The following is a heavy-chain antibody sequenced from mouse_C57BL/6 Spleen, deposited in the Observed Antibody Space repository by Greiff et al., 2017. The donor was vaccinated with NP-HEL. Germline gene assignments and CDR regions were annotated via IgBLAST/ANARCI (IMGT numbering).Heavy chain of an antibody. CDR1: GYTFTSYW. V-gene: IGHV1-59*01. CDR3: GGGAWFAY. CDR2: IDPSDSYT. J-gene: IGHJ3*01. Sequence: QVQLKQPGAELVRPGPSVKLSCKASGYTFTSYWMHWVKQRPGQGLEWIGVIDPSDSYTNYNQKFKGKATLTVDTSSSTAYMQLSSLTSEDSAVYYCGGGAWFAYWGQGTLVTVSA.